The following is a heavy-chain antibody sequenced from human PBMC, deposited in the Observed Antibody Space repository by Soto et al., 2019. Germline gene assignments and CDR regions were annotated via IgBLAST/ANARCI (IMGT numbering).Heavy chain of an antibody. CDR2: ISYDGSNK. D-gene: IGHD2-21*02. CDR1: GFTFSSYA. V-gene: IGHV3-30-3*01. J-gene: IGHJ5*02. CDR3: ASPGGDYFLNWFDP. Sequence: QVQLVESGGGVVQPGRSLRLSCAASGFTFSSYAMHWVRQAPGKGLEWVAVISYDGSNKYYADSVKGRFTISRDNSKNTLYLQMNSLRAEDTAVYYCASPGGDYFLNWFDPWGKGTLVTVSS.